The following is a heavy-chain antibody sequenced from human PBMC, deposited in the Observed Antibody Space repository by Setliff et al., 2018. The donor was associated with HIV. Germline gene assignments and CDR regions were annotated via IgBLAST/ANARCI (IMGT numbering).Heavy chain of an antibody. CDR3: ASEAWTSYRSSSGYYYYYMDV. CDR1: GASISSQY. D-gene: IGHD6-6*01. CDR2: VYDSGST. V-gene: IGHV4-4*07. Sequence: SETLSLTCIVSGASISSQYWSWIRQPAGKGLEWIGRVYDSGSTKYNPSLKSRVTMSLDTSKNQFSLNLDSVTAADTAVYYCASEAWTSYRSSSGYYYYYMDVWGKGTTVTVSS. J-gene: IGHJ6*03.